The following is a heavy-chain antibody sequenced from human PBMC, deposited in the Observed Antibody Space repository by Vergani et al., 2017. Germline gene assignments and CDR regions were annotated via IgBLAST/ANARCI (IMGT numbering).Heavy chain of an antibody. CDR2: FYCSGST. Sequence: QLQLQESGPGLMKPSETLSLTCTVSGCSISSSGYYWSWIRQPPGEVLGWVASFYCSGSTYYNPSLNSRVNLSVHTTKNQCSLNLSSVSAAYTAEYYCARHLSQRCVEWVLPSLDVWGKGTTVTVSS. D-gene: IGHD3-3*01. CDR1: GCSISSSGYY. V-gene: IGHV4-39*01. J-gene: IGHJ6*04. CDR3: ARHLSQRCVEWVLPSLDV.